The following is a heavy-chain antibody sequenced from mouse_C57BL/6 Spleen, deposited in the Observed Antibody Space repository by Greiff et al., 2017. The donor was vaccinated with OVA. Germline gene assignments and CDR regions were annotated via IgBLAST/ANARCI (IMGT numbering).Heavy chain of an antibody. J-gene: IGHJ4*01. CDR3: ASPNPYYYAMDY. CDR1: GFTFSSYT. CDR2: ISGGGGNT. V-gene: IGHV5-9*01. Sequence: EVQLVESGGGLVKPGGSLKLSCAASGFTFSSYTMSWVRQTPEKRLEWVANISGGGGNTYYPDSVKGRFTISRDNAKNTLYMQMSSLRSLDTAFYYFASPNPYYYAMDYWGQGTSVTVSS. D-gene: IGHD4-1*01.